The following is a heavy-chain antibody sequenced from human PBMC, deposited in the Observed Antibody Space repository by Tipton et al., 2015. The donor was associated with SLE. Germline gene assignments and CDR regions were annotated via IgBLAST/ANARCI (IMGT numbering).Heavy chain of an antibody. V-gene: IGHV4-34*01. J-gene: IGHJ3*02. Sequence: TLSLTCAVYGGSFSGYYWSWIRQPPGKGLEWIGSIYYSGSTYYNPSLKSRVTISVDTSKNQFSLKLSSVTAADTAVYYCAREHIVVVTAPHAFDIWGQGTMVTVSS. D-gene: IGHD2-21*02. CDR1: GGSFSGYY. CDR3: AREHIVVVTAPHAFDI. CDR2: IYYSGST.